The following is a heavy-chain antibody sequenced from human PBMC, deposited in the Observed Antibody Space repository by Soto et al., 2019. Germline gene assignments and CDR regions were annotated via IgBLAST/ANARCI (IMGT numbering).Heavy chain of an antibody. J-gene: IGHJ4*02. CDR1: GGSISSNDYS. CDR3: ARVTVAVPATTHYFDY. V-gene: IGHV4-39*07. D-gene: IGHD1-26*01. Sequence: SEPLSLTCTVSGGSISSNDYSWGWIRQPPGKGLEWIGNSSYSGGAYYNPPFKSRASISVDTSKNQFFLKLRSVTAADAAVYYCARVTVAVPATTHYFDYWGQGTPVT. CDR2: SSYSGGA.